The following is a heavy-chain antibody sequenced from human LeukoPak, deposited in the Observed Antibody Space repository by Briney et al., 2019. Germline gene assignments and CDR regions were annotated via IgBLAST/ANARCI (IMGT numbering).Heavy chain of an antibody. J-gene: IGHJ5*02. D-gene: IGHD3-10*01. CDR1: GFTFSSYS. Sequence: GGSLRLSCAASGFTFSSYSMNWVRRAPGKGLEWVSSISSSSSYIYYADSVKGRFTISRDNAKNSLYLQMNSLRAEDTAVYYCARDAYYYGSGSYLVWFDPWGQGTLVTVSS. CDR2: ISSSSSYI. V-gene: IGHV3-21*04. CDR3: ARDAYYYGSGSYLVWFDP.